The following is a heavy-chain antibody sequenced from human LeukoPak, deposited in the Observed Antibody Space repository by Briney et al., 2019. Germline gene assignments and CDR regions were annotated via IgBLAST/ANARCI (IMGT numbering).Heavy chain of an antibody. Sequence: GGSLRLSCAASGFTFSSYAMHWVRQAPGKGLEWVAVISYDGSNKYYADSVKGRFTISRDNSKNTLYLQMNSLRAEDTAVYYCARDCSGGSCHYVYWGQGTLVTVSS. CDR1: GFTFSSYA. V-gene: IGHV3-30*04. CDR2: ISYDGSNK. D-gene: IGHD2-15*01. CDR3: ARDCSGGSCHYVY. J-gene: IGHJ4*02.